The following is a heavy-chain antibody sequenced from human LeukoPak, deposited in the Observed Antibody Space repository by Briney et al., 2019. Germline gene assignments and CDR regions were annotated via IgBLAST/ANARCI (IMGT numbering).Heavy chain of an antibody. CDR1: GGSISSYY. J-gene: IGHJ3*02. CDR2: IYYTGST. D-gene: IGHD1-26*01. Sequence: SETLSLTCTVSGGSISSYYWSRIRQPPGKGLEWIGYIYYTGSTNYNSSLKSRVTISVDTSKNQFSLKLNSVTAADTAVYYCARALKSGSYRIDAFDIWGQGTMVTVSS. V-gene: IGHV4-59*01. CDR3: ARALKSGSYRIDAFDI.